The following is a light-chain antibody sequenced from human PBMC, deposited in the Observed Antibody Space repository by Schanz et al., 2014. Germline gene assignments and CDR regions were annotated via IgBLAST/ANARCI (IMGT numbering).Light chain of an antibody. CDR1: SSNIGAGYD. J-gene: IGLJ1*01. CDR2: GNN. Sequence: QSVLTQPPSVSGAPGQRVTISCTGSSSNIGAGYDVHWYRQLPGTAPKLLIYGNNNRPSGVPDRFSGSKSGTSASLAITGLQAEDEADYYCSSYTVTSTYVFGTGTKLTVL. CDR3: SSYTVTSTYV. V-gene: IGLV1-40*01.